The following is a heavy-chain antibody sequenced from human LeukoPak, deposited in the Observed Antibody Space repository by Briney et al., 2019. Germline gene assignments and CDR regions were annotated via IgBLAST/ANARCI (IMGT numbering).Heavy chain of an antibody. D-gene: IGHD3-9*01. Sequence: SETLSLTCTVSGGSISSYYWSWIRQPPGKGLEWIGYIYYSGSTNYNPSLKSRVTISVDTSKNQFSLKLSSVTAADTAVYYCARGPRDDWLLWGNWFDPWGQGTLVTVSS. J-gene: IGHJ5*02. V-gene: IGHV4-59*01. CDR1: GGSISSYY. CDR3: ARGPRDDWLLWGNWFDP. CDR2: IYYSGST.